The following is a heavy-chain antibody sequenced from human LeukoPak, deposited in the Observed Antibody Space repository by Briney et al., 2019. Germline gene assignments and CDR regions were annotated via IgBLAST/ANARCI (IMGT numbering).Heavy chain of an antibody. CDR1: GGSISSYY. CDR3: ARDLNYYDSSGYSH. V-gene: IGHV3-53*01. CDR2: IYSGGST. Sequence: ETLSLTCTVSGGSISSYYWSWVRQAPGKGLEWVSVIYSGGSTYYADSVKGRFTISRDNSKNTLYLQMNSLRAEDTAVYYCARDLNYYDSSGYSHWGQGTLVTVSS. J-gene: IGHJ4*02. D-gene: IGHD3-22*01.